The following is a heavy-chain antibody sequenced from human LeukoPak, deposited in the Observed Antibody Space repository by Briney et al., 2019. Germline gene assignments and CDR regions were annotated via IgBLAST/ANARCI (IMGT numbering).Heavy chain of an antibody. V-gene: IGHV3-66*02. CDR1: GFTVSAYA. D-gene: IGHD6-19*01. CDR2: IYDDNT. J-gene: IGHJ4*02. CDR3: ARPRSSGWYAGGFDY. Sequence: PGGSLRLSCAASGFTVSAYAMAWVRQAPGKGLEWVTTIYDDNTYYADSVKGRFTISRDNSKNTLYLQMNSLRAEDTAVYYCARPRSSGWYAGGFDYWGQGTLVTVSS.